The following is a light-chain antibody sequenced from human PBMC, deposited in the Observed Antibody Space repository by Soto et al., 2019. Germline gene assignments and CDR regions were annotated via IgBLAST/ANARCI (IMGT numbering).Light chain of an antibody. V-gene: IGKV1-27*01. CDR1: QGISKY. Sequence: DIQMTQSPSSLSASVGDRVTITCLASQGISKYLAWYQQKPGKVPKLLIYAASTLQSGVPSRFSGSGSGTDFTLTISRLQPEDVATYYCQKYNSAPLPFGQGTKVEIK. CDR2: AAS. J-gene: IGKJ1*01. CDR3: QKYNSAPLP.